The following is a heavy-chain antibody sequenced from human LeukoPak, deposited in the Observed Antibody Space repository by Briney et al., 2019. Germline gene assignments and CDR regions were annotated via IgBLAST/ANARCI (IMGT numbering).Heavy chain of an antibody. Sequence: SVKVSCKASGGTFSSYAISWVRQAPGQGLEWMGGIIPIFGTAIYAQKFQGRVTITADESTSTAYMELSSLRSEDTAVYYCASGTGSCSSTSCYASVAHRGSLDYWGQGTLVTVSS. J-gene: IGHJ4*02. CDR1: GGTFSSYA. V-gene: IGHV1-69*13. CDR2: IIPIFGTA. D-gene: IGHD2-2*01. CDR3: ASGTGSCSSTSCYASVAHRGSLDY.